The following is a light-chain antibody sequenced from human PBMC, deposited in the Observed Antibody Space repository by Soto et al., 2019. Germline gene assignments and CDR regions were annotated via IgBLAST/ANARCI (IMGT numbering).Light chain of an antibody. CDR3: QQRSNWPSGT. J-gene: IGKJ3*01. Sequence: EIVLTQSQAPLPWSQGERATPSCRASQGVGGNLAWYQQKPGQAPRLPIYDAPNRATGIPARFSGSGSGTDFTLTISSLEPEDFAVYYCQQRSNWPSGTFGPGTKVDIK. V-gene: IGKV3-11*01. CDR2: DAP. CDR1: QGVGGN.